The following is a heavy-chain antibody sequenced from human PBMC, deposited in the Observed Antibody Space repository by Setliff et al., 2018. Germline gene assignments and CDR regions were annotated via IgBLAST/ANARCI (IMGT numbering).Heavy chain of an antibody. CDR3: ASRIGGSPY. CDR2: INHSGST. CDR1: GGSFSGYY. V-gene: IGHV4-34*01. Sequence: SETLSLTCAVYGGSFSGYYWSWIRQPPGKGLEWIGEINHSGSTNYNPSLKSRVTISVDTSKNQFSLYLYMNSLRVDDTAVYFCASRIGGSPYWGQGTLVTVSS. J-gene: IGHJ4*02. D-gene: IGHD1-26*01.